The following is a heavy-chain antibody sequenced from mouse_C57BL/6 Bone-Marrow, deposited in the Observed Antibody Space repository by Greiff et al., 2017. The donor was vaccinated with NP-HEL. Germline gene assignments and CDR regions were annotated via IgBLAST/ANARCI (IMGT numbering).Heavy chain of an antibody. D-gene: IGHD3-2*02. V-gene: IGHV3-6*01. CDR3: ARGEGSVLGVY. CDR2: ISYDGSN. J-gene: IGHJ2*01. CDR1: GYSITSGYY. Sequence: VQLQQSGPGLVKPSQSLSLTCSVTGYSITSGYYWNWIRQFPGNKLEWMGYISYDGSNNYNPSLKNRISITRDTSKNQFFLKLNSVTTEDTATYYCARGEGSVLGVYWGQGTTLTVSS.